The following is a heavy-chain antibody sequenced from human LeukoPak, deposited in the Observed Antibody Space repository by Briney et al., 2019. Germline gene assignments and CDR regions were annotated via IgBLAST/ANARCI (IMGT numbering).Heavy chain of an antibody. CDR1: GFTVSSNY. Sequence: GGSLRLSCAASGFTVSSNYMSWVRQAPGKGLEWVSVIYSGGSTYYADSEKGRFTISRDNSKNTLYLQMNSLRAEDTAVYYCAREGQQLAFDYWGQGTLVTVSS. CDR2: IYSGGST. D-gene: IGHD6-13*01. CDR3: AREGQQLAFDY. J-gene: IGHJ4*02. V-gene: IGHV3-66*02.